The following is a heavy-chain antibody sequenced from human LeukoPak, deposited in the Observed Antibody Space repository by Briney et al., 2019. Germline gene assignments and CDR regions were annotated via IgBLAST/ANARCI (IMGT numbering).Heavy chain of an antibody. CDR3: ARSSGAYYDPDDF. V-gene: IGHV3-21*01. J-gene: IGHJ4*02. Sequence: MSGGSLRLSCAASGFTFSSYSMNWVRQAPGKGLEWVSSISSSSSYIYYADSVKGRFTLSRDNSKNTLYLQMNSLRVEDTAVYYCARSSGAYYDPDDFWGQGTRVTVSS. D-gene: IGHD3-16*01. CDR1: GFTFSSYS. CDR2: ISSSSSYI.